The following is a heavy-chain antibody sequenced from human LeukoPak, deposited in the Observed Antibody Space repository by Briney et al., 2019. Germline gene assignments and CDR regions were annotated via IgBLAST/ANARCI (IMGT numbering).Heavy chain of an antibody. Sequence: ASVKVSCKASGYTFTSYAMNWVRQAPGQGLEWMGWINTNTGNPTYAQGFTGRFVFSLDTSVSTAYLQISSLKAEDTAVYYCARYPNPIVSSLTDFDYWGQGTLVTVSS. J-gene: IGHJ4*02. CDR1: GYTFTSYA. D-gene: IGHD6-13*01. CDR3: ARYPNPIVSSLTDFDY. CDR2: INTNTGNP. V-gene: IGHV7-4-1*02.